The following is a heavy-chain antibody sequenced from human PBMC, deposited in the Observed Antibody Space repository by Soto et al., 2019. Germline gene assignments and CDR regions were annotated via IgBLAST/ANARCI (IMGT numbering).Heavy chain of an antibody. Sequence: QVQLVQSGAEVKKPGSSVKVSCKASGYTFTSYGISWVRQAPGQGLEWMGWISAYNGKTNYAQKLQGRVTMTTDTSTSTGYMELRSLRSDDTAVYYCARDLLRFLELGVFDYWGQGTLVTVSS. CDR3: ARDLLRFLELGVFDY. D-gene: IGHD3-3*01. V-gene: IGHV1-18*01. CDR2: ISAYNGKT. CDR1: GYTFTSYG. J-gene: IGHJ4*02.